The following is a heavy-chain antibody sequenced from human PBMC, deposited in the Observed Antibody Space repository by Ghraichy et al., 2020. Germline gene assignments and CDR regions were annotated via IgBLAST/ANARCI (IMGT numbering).Heavy chain of an antibody. Sequence: SETLSPTCTVSGGSISSFYWSWIRQPPGKGLEWIGYIYYSGNTNYNPSLKSRVTISVDTSKNQFSLKLSSVTAADTAVYYCAREGAGGSDFSPYYYYMDVWGKGTTVTVSS. CDR1: GGSISSFY. CDR2: IYYSGNT. CDR3: AREGAGGSDFSPYYYYMDV. V-gene: IGHV4-59*01. J-gene: IGHJ6*03. D-gene: IGHD5-12*01.